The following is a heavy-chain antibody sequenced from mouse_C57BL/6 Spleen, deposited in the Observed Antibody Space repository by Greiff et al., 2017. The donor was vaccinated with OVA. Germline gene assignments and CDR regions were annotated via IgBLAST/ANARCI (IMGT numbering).Heavy chain of an antibody. Sequence: QVQLKESGAELVRPGASVTLSCKASGYTFTDYEMHWVKQTPVHGLEWIGAIDPETGGTAYNQKFKGKAILTADKSSSTAYMELRSLTSEDSAVYYGTRGLRTAQATWFAYWGQGTLVTVSA. CDR3: TRGLRTAQATWFAY. J-gene: IGHJ3*01. V-gene: IGHV1-15*01. CDR2: IDPETGGT. CDR1: GYTFTDYE. D-gene: IGHD3-2*02.